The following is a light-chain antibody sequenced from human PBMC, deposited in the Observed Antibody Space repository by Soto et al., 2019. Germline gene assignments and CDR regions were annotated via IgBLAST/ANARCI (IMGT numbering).Light chain of an antibody. CDR3: QHYNLWPYT. V-gene: IGKV3-15*01. CDR1: QTIDNT. J-gene: IGKJ2*01. Sequence: EIVMTQSPATLSLSPGERATLSCRASQTIDNTLAWYQRKPGQAPRLLIYDASTRATGVPARFSGSGSGTDFTLPISSLQSEDFFLSSCQHYNLWPYTVGQGTKVDIK. CDR2: DAS.